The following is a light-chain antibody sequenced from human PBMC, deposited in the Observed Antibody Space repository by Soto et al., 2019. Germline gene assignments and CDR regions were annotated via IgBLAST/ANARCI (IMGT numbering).Light chain of an antibody. CDR3: QQRRNWPWLT. CDR1: QSVNNY. Sequence: EIVLTQSPATLSLSPGERATLSCRASQSVNNYLAWYQQRPGQAPRLLIYDVSSRATGVPARFSGSWSGTDFTLTISSLEPEDSAVYFCQQRRNWPWLTFGGGTRVEIK. V-gene: IGKV3-11*01. J-gene: IGKJ4*01. CDR2: DVS.